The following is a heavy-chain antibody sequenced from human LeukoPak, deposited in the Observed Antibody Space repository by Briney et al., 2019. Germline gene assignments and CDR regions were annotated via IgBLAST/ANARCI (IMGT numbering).Heavy chain of an antibody. D-gene: IGHD3-16*02. CDR3: ARDVGYNGYVWGSYRYTPTDY. J-gene: IGHJ4*02. CDR1: GGTFSSYA. CDR2: IIPIFGTA. Sequence: ASVKVSCTASGGTFSSYAISWVRQAPGQGLEWMGGIIPIFGTANYAQKFQGRVTITADKSTSTAYMELSSLRSEDTAEYYCARDVGYNGYVWGSYRYTPTDYWGQGTLVTVSS. V-gene: IGHV1-69*06.